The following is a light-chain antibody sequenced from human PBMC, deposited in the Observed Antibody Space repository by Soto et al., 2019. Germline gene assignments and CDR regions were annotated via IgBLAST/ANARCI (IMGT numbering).Light chain of an antibody. CDR2: GAS. V-gene: IGKV3-15*01. CDR3: QQYTNWPPWT. J-gene: IGKJ1*01. CDR1: QSVNTN. Sequence: EIVMTQSPATLSVSPGERATLSCRASQSVNTNFAWYQQKPGQAPSLLIYGASTRASGVPARFSGSGSGTEFTLTISSLQSEDFAVYYCQQYTNWPPWTFGQGTKVDFK.